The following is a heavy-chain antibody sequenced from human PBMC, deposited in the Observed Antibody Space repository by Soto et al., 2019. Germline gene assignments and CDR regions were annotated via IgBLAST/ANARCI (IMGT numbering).Heavy chain of an antibody. CDR1: EFTFTSAA. CDR2: IVVGSGNR. CDR3: TAGEYFYESSAYEDY. Sequence: AASVKVSCKASEFTFTSAALQWVRQARGQRLEWIGWIVVGSGNRNYAQKFQGRVIISGDMSTSTAYMELSSLRSEDTAVYYCTAGEYFYESSAYEDYWGQGTLVTVSS. J-gene: IGHJ4*02. V-gene: IGHV1-58*01. D-gene: IGHD3-22*01.